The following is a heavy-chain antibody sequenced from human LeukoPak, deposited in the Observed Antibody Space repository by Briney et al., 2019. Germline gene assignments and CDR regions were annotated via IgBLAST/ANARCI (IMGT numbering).Heavy chain of an antibody. V-gene: IGHV3-43*02. J-gene: IGHJ4*02. D-gene: IGHD3-10*01. CDR3: AKDLGRFGETFDY. CDR1: GFTFDDYA. CDR2: ISGDGGST. Sequence: GGSLTLSCAASGFTFDDYAMHWVRQAPGKGLEWFSLISGDGGSTYYPDSVKGRFTISRDNSKNSLYLQMNSLRTEDTALYYCAKDLGRFGETFDYWGQGTLVTVSS.